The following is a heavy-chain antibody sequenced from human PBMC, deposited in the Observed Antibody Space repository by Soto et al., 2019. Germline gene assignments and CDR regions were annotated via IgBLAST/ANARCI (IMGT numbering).Heavy chain of an antibody. V-gene: IGHV1-3*01. CDR3: ARDGIAAAGTSWFDP. CDR1: GYTFTSYA. D-gene: IGHD6-13*01. Sequence: VASVKVSCKASGYTFTSYAMHWVRQAPGQRLEWMGWINAGNGNTKYSQKFQGRVTITTDTSASTAYMELSSLRSEDTAVYYCARDGIAAAGTSWFDPWGQGTLVTVSS. J-gene: IGHJ5*02. CDR2: INAGNGNT.